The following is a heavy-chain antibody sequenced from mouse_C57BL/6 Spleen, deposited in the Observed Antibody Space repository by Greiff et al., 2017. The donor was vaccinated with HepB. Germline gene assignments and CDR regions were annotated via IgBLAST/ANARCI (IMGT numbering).Heavy chain of an antibody. CDR1: GFTFSDYG. J-gene: IGHJ4*01. Sequence: EVKLVESGGGLVKPGGSLKLSCAASGFTFSDYGMHWVRQAPEKGLEWVAYISSGSSTIYYADTVKGRFTISRDNAKNTLFRQMTSLRSEDTAMYYCARSWDRGFYAMDYWGQGTSVTVSS. CDR3: ARSWDRGFYAMDY. V-gene: IGHV5-17*01. CDR2: ISSGSSTI. D-gene: IGHD4-1*01.